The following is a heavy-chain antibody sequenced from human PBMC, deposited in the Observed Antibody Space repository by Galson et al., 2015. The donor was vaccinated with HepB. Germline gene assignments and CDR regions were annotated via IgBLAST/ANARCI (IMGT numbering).Heavy chain of an antibody. CDR3: ARFADEEQWLNWFDP. CDR2: ISSSSSYT. Sequence: SLRLSCAASGFTFSDYYMSWIRQAPGKGLEWVSYISSSSSYTNYADSVKGRFTISRDNAKNSLYLQMNSLRAEDTAVYYCARFADEEQWLNWFDPWGQGTLVTVSS. CDR1: GFTFSDYY. V-gene: IGHV3-11*06. J-gene: IGHJ5*02. D-gene: IGHD6-19*01.